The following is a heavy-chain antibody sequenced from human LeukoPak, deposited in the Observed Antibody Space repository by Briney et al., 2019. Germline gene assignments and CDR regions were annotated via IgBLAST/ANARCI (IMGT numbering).Heavy chain of an antibody. J-gene: IGHJ4*02. Sequence: SETLSLNCSVSGGSISGYYWSWIRQPPGKALEWIGYMYDSGSPRYNPSLKSRVTISLDTSKKQFSLKLSSVTAADTAVYYCARARSGWEGSRFDHWGQGNLVTVSS. CDR2: MYDSGSP. CDR1: GGSISGYY. D-gene: IGHD6-19*01. V-gene: IGHV4-59*01. CDR3: ARARSGWEGSRFDH.